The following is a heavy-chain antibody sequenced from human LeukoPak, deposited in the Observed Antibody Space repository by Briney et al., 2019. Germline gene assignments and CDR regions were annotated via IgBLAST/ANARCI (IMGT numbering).Heavy chain of an antibody. CDR1: GGSISSYY. V-gene: IGHV4-4*08. CDR3: AREEYYSDNSGYYPDF. Sequence: PSETLSLTCTVSGGSISSYYWSWIRQPPGKGLEWIGYIYTSGSTNYNPSLKSRVTISVDTSKNQFSLKLSSVTAADTAVYYCAREEYYSDNSGYYPDFWGQGTLVTVSS. D-gene: IGHD3-22*01. CDR2: IYTSGST. J-gene: IGHJ4*02.